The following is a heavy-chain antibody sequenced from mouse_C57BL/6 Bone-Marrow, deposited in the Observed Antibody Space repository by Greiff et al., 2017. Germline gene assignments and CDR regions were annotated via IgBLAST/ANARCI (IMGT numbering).Heavy chain of an antibody. CDR3: ARRLAAPYAMDY. CDR2: IDPSDSYT. CDR1: GYTFTSYW. Sequence: QVQLQQPGAELVMPGASVKLSCKASGYTFTSYWMHWVKQRPGQGLEWIGEIDPSDSYTNYNQKFKGKSTLTVDKSSSTAYMQLSSLTSEDSAVYYYARRLAAPYAMDYWGQGTSVTVSS. D-gene: IGHD1-1*01. V-gene: IGHV1-69*01. J-gene: IGHJ4*01.